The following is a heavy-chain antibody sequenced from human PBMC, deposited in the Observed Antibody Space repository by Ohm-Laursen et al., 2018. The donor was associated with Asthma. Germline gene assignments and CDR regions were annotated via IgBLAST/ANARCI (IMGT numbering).Heavy chain of an antibody. Sequence: SDTLSLTCTVSGGSVSSESHYWSWIRQSPGKGLEGIGYLHHSGKTNYNPSLKRRVTMSVDTSKNQFSLKLFSVTAADTAVYYCARANYDLATGYKYYFDSWGQGILVTVSS. CDR2: LHHSGKT. V-gene: IGHV4-61*01. D-gene: IGHD3-9*01. J-gene: IGHJ4*02. CDR3: ARANYDLATGYKYYFDS. CDR1: GGSVSSESHY.